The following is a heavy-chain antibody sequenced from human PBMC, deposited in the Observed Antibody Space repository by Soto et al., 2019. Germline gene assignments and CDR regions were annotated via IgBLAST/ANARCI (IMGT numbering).Heavy chain of an antibody. CDR2: IYSSGNT. CDR1: VGTISGYY. J-gene: IGHJ5*02. V-gene: IGHV4-4*07. Sequence: SETLCITCSFSVGTISGYYWTWIGQPAGKGLDWIGRIYSSGNTKYNPSLQSRVTMSLDTSNNQLSLRLTSVTAADTAVYYCARGQRFSDWFDPWGQGTLVTVSS. D-gene: IGHD3-3*01. CDR3: ARGQRFSDWFDP.